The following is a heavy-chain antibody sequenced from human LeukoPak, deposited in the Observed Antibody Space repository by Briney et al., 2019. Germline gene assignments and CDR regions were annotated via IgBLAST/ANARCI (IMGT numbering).Heavy chain of an antibody. J-gene: IGHJ3*02. CDR1: GFTFDDYA. CDR2: ISWNSGSI. D-gene: IGHD3-10*01. Sequence: GRSLRLSCAASGFTFDDYAMHWVRQAPGKGLEWVSGISWNSGSIGYADSVKGRSTISRDNAKNSLYLQMNSLRAEDTALYYCAKGVRITMVRGAFDIWGQGTMVTVSS. CDR3: AKGVRITMVRGAFDI. V-gene: IGHV3-9*01.